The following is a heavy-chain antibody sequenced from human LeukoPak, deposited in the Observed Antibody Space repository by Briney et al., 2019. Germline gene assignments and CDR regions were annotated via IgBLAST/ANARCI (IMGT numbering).Heavy chain of an antibody. CDR2: IIPIFGTA. Sequence: SVTVSCKASGGTFSSYAISWVRQAPGQGLEWMGGIIPIFGTANYAQKFQGRVTITADESTSTAYMELRSLRSDDTAVYYCARISETMMGPWGQGTLVTVSS. J-gene: IGHJ5*02. CDR3: ARISETMMGP. CDR1: GGTFSSYA. D-gene: IGHD3-22*01. V-gene: IGHV1-69*13.